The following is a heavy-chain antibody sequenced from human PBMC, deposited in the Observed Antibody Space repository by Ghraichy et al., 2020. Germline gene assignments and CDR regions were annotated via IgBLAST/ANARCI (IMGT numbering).Heavy chain of an antibody. Sequence: LSLTCAASGFTFSSYWMHWVRQAPGKGLVWVSRINSDGSSTSYADSVKGRFTISRDNAKNTLYLQMNSLRAEDTAVYYCARDVLPSGMVAAQESVYHYYYGMDVWGQGTTVTVSS. V-gene: IGHV3-74*01. CDR1: GFTFSSYW. D-gene: IGHD2-15*01. CDR2: INSDGSST. CDR3: ARDVLPSGMVAAQESVYHYYYGMDV. J-gene: IGHJ6*02.